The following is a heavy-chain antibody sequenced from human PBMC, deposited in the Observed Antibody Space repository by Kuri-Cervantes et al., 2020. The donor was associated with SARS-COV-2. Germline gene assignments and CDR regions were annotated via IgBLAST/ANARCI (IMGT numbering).Heavy chain of an antibody. CDR3: VRDGDHWNFDY. CDR1: GFTFSSYA. Sequence: GGSLRLSCAASGFTFSSYAMAWVRQPPGKGLEWVSTLSGSGIFTYYADSVMGRFTISRDSSKNTLYLQMNSLRAEDTAVYYCVRDGDHWNFDYWGQGTLVTVSS. CDR2: LSGSGIFT. D-gene: IGHD1-1*01. V-gene: IGHV3-23*01. J-gene: IGHJ4*02.